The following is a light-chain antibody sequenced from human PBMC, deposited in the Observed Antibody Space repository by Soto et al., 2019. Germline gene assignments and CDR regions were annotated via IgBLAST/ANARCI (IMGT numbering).Light chain of an antibody. J-gene: IGKJ4*01. CDR2: EAS. CDR1: QSVGNN. V-gene: IGKV3-11*01. Sequence: DIVLTQSPATLSLSPGERATLSCRASQSVGNNLAWYQQKPGQAPGLLIYEASTRATVIPARFSGSGSGTDFTLTISSLEPEDFAVYYCQQHANWPLTFGGGTKVEIK. CDR3: QQHANWPLT.